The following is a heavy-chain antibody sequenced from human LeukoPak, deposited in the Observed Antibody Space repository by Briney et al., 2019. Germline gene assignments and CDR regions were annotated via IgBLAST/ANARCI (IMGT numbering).Heavy chain of an antibody. CDR1: GITLSNYG. V-gene: IGHV3-23*01. CDR3: ARRGVVIRVILVGFHKEAYYFDS. CDR2: LSGSGGGT. D-gene: IGHD3-10*01. J-gene: IGHJ4*02. Sequence: GGSLRLSCAVSGITLSNYGMSWVRQAPGKGLEWVAGLSGSGGGTNYADSVKGRFTISRDNAKNTLYLQMNSLRAEDTAVYFCARRGVVIRVILVGFHKEAYYFDSWGQGALVPVSS.